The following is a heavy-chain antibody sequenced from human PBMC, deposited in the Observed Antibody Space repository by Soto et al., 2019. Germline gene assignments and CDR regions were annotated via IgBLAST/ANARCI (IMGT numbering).Heavy chain of an antibody. Sequence: EVELVESGGDLVQPGGSLRLSCGASGFRFSSYWMSWVRQAPGKGLEWVANMNQDGSAKYYVGSVKGRFTISRDNAKNSLYLQMNSQKAEDSAVYFLARDSSGWQTLDFWGQGTQVTVSS. D-gene: IGHD6-19*01. V-gene: IGHV3-7*01. CDR3: ARDSSGWQTLDF. J-gene: IGHJ4*02. CDR1: GFRFSSYW. CDR2: MNQDGSAK.